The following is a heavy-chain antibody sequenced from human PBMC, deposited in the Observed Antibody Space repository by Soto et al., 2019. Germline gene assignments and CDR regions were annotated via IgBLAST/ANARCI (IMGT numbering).Heavy chain of an antibody. Sequence: QVQLVQSGAEVKKPGSSVKVSCKASGGTFSSYAISWVRQAPGQGLEWMGGIIPIFGTANYAQKFQGRVTITADESTSTAYMELSSLRSEDTTVYYCARDTPRGLQPYYFDYWGQGTLVTVSS. CDR1: GGTFSSYA. J-gene: IGHJ4*02. CDR2: IIPIFGTA. CDR3: ARDTPRGLQPYYFDY. V-gene: IGHV1-69*01. D-gene: IGHD1-26*01.